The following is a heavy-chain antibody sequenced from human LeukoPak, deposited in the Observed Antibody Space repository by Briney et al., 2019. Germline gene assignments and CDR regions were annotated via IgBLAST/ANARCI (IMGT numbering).Heavy chain of an antibody. D-gene: IGHD2/OR15-2a*01. CDR1: GFVVSSNN. Sequence: GGSLRLSCAASGFVVSSNNMSWVRQAPGKGLGWVSVIYSGGGTSYADSAKGGFSISTDNSPNTLYLQMNSLRAAHTTLYYSVTSPTKGYWGQGTLVTVSS. CDR2: IYSGGGT. V-gene: IGHV3-53*01. J-gene: IGHJ4*02. CDR3: VTSPTKGY.